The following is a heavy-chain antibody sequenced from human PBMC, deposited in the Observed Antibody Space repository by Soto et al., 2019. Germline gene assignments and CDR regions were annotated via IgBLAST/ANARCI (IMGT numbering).Heavy chain of an antibody. Sequence: QVRLQESGPGLVRPSQTLSLTCSVSGDSLTIGGHYWTWIRQHPGKGLEWIGYIYHSGSTYYSPSLKSRVNISVDTSENQSSLKLTSMTAADTAVYYCARGGDGFDLWGQGKMVTVSS. CDR1: GDSLTIGGHY. CDR3: ARGGDGFDL. J-gene: IGHJ3*01. CDR2: IYHSGST. V-gene: IGHV4-31*03.